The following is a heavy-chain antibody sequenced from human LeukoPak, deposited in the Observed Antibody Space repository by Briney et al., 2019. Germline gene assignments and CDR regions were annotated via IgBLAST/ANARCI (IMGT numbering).Heavy chain of an antibody. Sequence: SETLSLTCTVSGGSISSYYWSWNRQPPGKGLEWIGYIYYSGSTNYNPSPKSRVTISVDTSKNQFSLKLSSVAAADTAVYYCARVLVGNWFDPWGQGTLVTVSS. CDR3: ARVLVGNWFDP. V-gene: IGHV4-59*01. J-gene: IGHJ5*02. D-gene: IGHD3-16*01. CDR2: IYYSGST. CDR1: GGSISSYY.